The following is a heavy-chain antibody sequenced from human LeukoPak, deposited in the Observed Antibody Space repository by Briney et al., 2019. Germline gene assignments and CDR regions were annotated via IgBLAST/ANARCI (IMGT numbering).Heavy chain of an antibody. J-gene: IGHJ4*02. CDR2: ISSSGSTI. V-gene: IGHV3-11*01. D-gene: IGHD6-13*01. CDR3: ARDESYSGSWYPVCY. Sequence: PGGSLRLSCAASGFTFSDYYMSWIRQAPGKGLEWVSYISSSGSTIYYADSVKGRFTISRDNAKNSLYLQMNSLRAEDTAVYYCARDESYSGSWYPVCYWGQGTLVTVSS. CDR1: GFTFSDYY.